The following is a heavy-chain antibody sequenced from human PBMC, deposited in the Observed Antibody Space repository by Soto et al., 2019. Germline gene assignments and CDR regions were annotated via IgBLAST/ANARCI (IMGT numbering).Heavy chain of an antibody. J-gene: IGHJ1*01. Sequence: GGSLRLSCAAPGFTFDDYAMHWVRQAPGKGLEWVSGISWNSGSIGYADSVKGRFTISRDNAKNSLYLQMNSLRAEDTALYYCAKGLIAVAGSYFQHWGQGTLVTVS. CDR3: AKGLIAVAGSYFQH. D-gene: IGHD6-19*01. CDR2: ISWNSGSI. V-gene: IGHV3-9*01. CDR1: GFTFDDYA.